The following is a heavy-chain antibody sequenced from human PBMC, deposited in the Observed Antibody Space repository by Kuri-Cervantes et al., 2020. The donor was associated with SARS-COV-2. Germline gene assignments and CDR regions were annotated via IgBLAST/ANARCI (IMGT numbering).Heavy chain of an antibody. J-gene: IGHJ4*02. CDR1: GDSISSSAYY. V-gene: IGHV4-39*01. D-gene: IGHD3-22*01. CDR2: IYYSGGT. CDR3: ARLSGYDSSGYNDY. Sequence: GSLRLSCTVSGDSISSSAYYWGWLRLPPGRGLEWIGNIYYSGGTYYNPSLKSRVTVSVDTSKNQFSLKLSSVTAADTAVYYCARLSGYDSSGYNDYWGQGTLVTVS.